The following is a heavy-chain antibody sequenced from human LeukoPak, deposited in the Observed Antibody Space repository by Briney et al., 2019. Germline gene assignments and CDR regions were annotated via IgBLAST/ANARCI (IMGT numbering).Heavy chain of an antibody. Sequence: GGSLRLSCAASGFTFSSYAMSWVHQAPGKGLEWVSAISGSGGSTYYADSVKGRFTISRDDSKNTLYLQMNSLRAEDTAVYYCANAFYCSSTSCYRWFDPWGQGTLVTVSS. V-gene: IGHV3-23*01. CDR1: GFTFSSYA. J-gene: IGHJ5*02. CDR3: ANAFYCSSTSCYRWFDP. CDR2: ISGSGGST. D-gene: IGHD2-2*01.